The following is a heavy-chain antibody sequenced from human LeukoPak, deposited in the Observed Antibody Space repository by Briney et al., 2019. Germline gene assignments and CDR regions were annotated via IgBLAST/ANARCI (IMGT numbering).Heavy chain of an antibody. D-gene: IGHD1-26*01. V-gene: IGHV3-48*04. CDR1: GFTFSSYS. Sequence: GGSLRLSCAASGFTFSSYSMNWVRQAPGKGLEWVSYITSDSSAIYYVDSVKGRFTISRDNAKNSLYLQMNGLRAEDTAVYYCARAGGNYCYFDYWGQGTLVTVSS. J-gene: IGHJ4*02. CDR3: ARAGGNYCYFDY. CDR2: ITSDSSAI.